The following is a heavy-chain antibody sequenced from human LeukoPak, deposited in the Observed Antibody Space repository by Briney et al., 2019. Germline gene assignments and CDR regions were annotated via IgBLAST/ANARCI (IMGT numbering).Heavy chain of an antibody. V-gene: IGHV3-74*01. J-gene: IGHJ3*02. CDR2: INSDGSST. Sequence: GGSLRLSCAASGFTFSNYWMHWVRQAPGKGLVWVSRINSDGSSTSYADSVRGRFSISRDNAKNTLYLQMNSLRAGDTAVYYCARGSGGAFDIWGQGTMVTVSS. D-gene: IGHD3-16*01. CDR1: GFTFSNYW. CDR3: ARGSGGAFDI.